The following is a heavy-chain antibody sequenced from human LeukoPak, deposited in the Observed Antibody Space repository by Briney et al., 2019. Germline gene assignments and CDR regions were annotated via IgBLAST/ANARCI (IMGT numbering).Heavy chain of an antibody. CDR1: GYTFTSYD. J-gene: IGHJ4*02. V-gene: IGHV1-8*01. D-gene: IGHD3-3*01. CDR3: ARGPITIFGVVIINHFDY. CDR2: MNPNSGNT. Sequence: GASVKVSCKASGYTFTSYDINWVRQATGQGPEWMGWMNPNSGNTGYAQKFQGRVTMTRNTSISTAYMELSSLRSEDTAVYYCARGPITIFGVVIINHFDYWGQGTLVTVSS.